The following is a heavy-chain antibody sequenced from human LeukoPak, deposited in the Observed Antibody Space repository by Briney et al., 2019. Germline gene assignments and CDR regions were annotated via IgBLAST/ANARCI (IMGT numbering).Heavy chain of an antibody. J-gene: IGHJ5*02. D-gene: IGHD2-15*01. CDR3: ARGYCSSGGCHTAWFDP. V-gene: IGHV4-39*01. CDR2: VFYSGST. Sequence: KPSETLSLTCTVSGDSISSYYWGWIRQPPGKGLEWIGSVFYSGSTYYSPPLKSRVTISVDTSKNQFSLNLSSVTAADTAVYYCARGYCSSGGCHTAWFDPWGQGTLVTVSS. CDR1: GDSISSYY.